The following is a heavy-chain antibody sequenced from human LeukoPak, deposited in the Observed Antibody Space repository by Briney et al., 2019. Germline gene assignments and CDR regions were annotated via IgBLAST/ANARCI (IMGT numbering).Heavy chain of an antibody. J-gene: IGHJ6*03. CDR2: VNGRGATT. V-gene: IGHV3-23*01. D-gene: IGHD7-27*01. Sequence: GGSLRLSCAASGFASGFTFSDYAVSWVRQAPGKGPEWVASVNGRGATTYYADSVRGRFTISRDNSKNALYLQMISLGADDTAVYFCAKAPATGEGYYFYYMDVWGKGTTVTVSS. CDR1: GFTFSDYA. CDR3: AKAPATGEGYYFYYMDV.